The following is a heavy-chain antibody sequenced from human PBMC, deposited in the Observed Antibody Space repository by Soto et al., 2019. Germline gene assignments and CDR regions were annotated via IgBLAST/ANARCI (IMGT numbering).Heavy chain of an antibody. V-gene: IGHV1-2*02. CDR2: INPNSGGT. D-gene: IGHD6-13*01. J-gene: IGHJ3*01. Sequence: GASVKVSCKASGYTFTGYYLHWVRQAPGQGLEWMGWINPNSGGTNYAQQFQGRVTMTRDTSISTAYMELSRLRSDDTAVYYCAGLYISRWYDAFDFWGQGTMVTVSS. CDR1: GYTFTGYY. CDR3: AGLYISRWYDAFDF.